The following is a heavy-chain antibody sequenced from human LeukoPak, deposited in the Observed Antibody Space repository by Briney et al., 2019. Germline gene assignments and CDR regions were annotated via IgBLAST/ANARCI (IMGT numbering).Heavy chain of an antibody. CDR2: VSLAGQT. CDR1: GGSISNTNW. V-gene: IGHV4-4*02. Sequence: SETLSLTCDVSGGSISNTNWWSWVRQPPGQGLEWIGEVSLAGQTNYNPSLNGRVTMSLDESSNQLSLKLSSVTAADTAVYYCARVGSYYRDFDYWGQGTLVTVSS. D-gene: IGHD3-10*01. CDR3: ARVGSYYRDFDY. J-gene: IGHJ4*02.